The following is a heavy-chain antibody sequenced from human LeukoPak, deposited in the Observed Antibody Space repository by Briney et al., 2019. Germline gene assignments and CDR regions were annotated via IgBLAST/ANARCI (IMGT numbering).Heavy chain of an antibody. V-gene: IGHV3-23*01. CDR3: AKSQGNGWYFDL. CDR2: IRGSGGST. Sequence: GGSLRLSCAASGFTFSSYAMSWVRQAPGKGLEWVSAIRGSGGSTYYADSVKGRFTISRDNSKNTLYLQMNSLRAEDTAVYYCAKSQGNGWYFDLWGRGTLVTVSS. D-gene: IGHD4-23*01. CDR1: GFTFSSYA. J-gene: IGHJ2*01.